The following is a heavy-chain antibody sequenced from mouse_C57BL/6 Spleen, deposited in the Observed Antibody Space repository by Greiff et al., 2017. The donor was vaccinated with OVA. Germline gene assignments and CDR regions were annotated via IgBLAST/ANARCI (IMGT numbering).Heavy chain of an antibody. CDR2: IYPGDGDT. Sequence: QEQLKQSGAELVKPGASVKISCKASGYAFSSYWMNWVKQRPGKGLAWIGQIYPGDGDTNYNGKFKGKATLTADKSASTAYMQRSSLTSEDAAVYFCARKGDSSGYGYFDYWGQGTTLTVSS. CDR1: GYAFSSYW. CDR3: ARKGDSSGYGYFDY. J-gene: IGHJ2*01. V-gene: IGHV1-80*01. D-gene: IGHD3-2*02.